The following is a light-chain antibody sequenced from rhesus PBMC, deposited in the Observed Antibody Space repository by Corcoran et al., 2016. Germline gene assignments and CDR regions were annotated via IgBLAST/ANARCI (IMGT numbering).Light chain of an antibody. V-gene: IGKV1S12*01. J-gene: IGKJ4*01. Sequence: DIQMTQSPSALSASVGDRVTISCLASQKLYSNLAWYQQQPGKAPKLLIYAASSLQTGIPSRFSVSGSGTDFTLTLSSLQPEDSAAYYCQHYYDNPLTFSGGTKVELK. CDR2: AAS. CDR3: QHYYDNPLT. CDR1: QKLYSN.